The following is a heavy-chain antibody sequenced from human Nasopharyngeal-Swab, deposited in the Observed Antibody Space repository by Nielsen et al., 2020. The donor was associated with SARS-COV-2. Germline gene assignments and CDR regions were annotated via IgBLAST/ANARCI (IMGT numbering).Heavy chain of an antibody. Sequence: GESLKISCAASGFTFSSYGMHWVRQAPGKGLEWVAVISYDGSNKYYADSVKGRFTISRDNSKNTLYLQMNSLRAEDTAVYYCAKDPGGVVIMGWFDPWGQGTLATVSS. CDR1: GFTFSSYG. D-gene: IGHD3-3*01. CDR2: ISYDGSNK. V-gene: IGHV3-30*18. CDR3: AKDPGGVVIMGWFDP. J-gene: IGHJ5*02.